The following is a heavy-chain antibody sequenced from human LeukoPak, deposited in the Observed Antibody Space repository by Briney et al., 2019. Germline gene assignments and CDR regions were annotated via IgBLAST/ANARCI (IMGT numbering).Heavy chain of an antibody. Sequence: SETLSLTCTVSGASVSNYYWNWIRQPPGKGLEWIGCIYYSGSTNYNPSLMSRVTISVDTSKNQFSLKLSSLTAADTAVYFCARRPIARGFRVDNWFDPWGQGTLVTVSS. CDR3: ARRPIARGFRVDNWFDP. CDR2: IYYSGST. CDR1: GASVSNYY. V-gene: IGHV4-59*02. J-gene: IGHJ5*02. D-gene: IGHD3-3*01.